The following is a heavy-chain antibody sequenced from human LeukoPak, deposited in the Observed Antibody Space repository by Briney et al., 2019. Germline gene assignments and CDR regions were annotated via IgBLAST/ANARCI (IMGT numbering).Heavy chain of an antibody. Sequence: SETLSLTCTVSGDSISSGSYYWSWIRQPAGKGLEWIGRIYTSGSTNYNPSLKSRVTMSVDTSKNQFSLKLSSVTAADTAVYYCAREKRNWFDPWGQGTLVTVSS. J-gene: IGHJ5*02. CDR3: AREKRNWFDP. V-gene: IGHV4-61*02. CDR2: IYTSGST. CDR1: GDSISSGSYY.